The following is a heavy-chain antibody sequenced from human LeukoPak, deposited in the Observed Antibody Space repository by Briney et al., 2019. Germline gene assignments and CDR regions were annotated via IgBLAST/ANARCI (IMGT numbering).Heavy chain of an antibody. CDR3: TKEMADRREAFDY. CDR1: GFTFSNYG. Sequence: AGGSLRLSCAASGFTFSNYGIHWVRQAPGKGLEWVAFVRYDGSNKYYADSVKGRFTISRDNSKNTLYLQMNSLRAEDMAVYYCTKEMADRREAFDYWGQGTLATVSS. V-gene: IGHV3-30*02. CDR2: VRYDGSNK. D-gene: IGHD6-6*01. J-gene: IGHJ4*02.